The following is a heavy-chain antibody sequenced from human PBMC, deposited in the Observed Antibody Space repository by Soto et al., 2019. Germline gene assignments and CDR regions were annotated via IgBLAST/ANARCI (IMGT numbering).Heavy chain of an antibody. D-gene: IGHD6-25*01. V-gene: IGHV3-30-3*01. CDR3: ARDAAGQ. J-gene: IGHJ4*02. Sequence: QVQLVESGGGVVQPGRSLRLSCAASGFTFSSYAMHWVRQAPGKGLEWVAVISYDGSNKYYADSVKGRFTISRDNSKNTLYLQMNSLRAEDTAVYYCARDAAGQWGQGTLVTVSS. CDR2: ISYDGSNK. CDR1: GFTFSSYA.